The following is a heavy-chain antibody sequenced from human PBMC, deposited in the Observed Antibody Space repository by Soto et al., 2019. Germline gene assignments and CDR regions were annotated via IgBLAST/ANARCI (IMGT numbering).Heavy chain of an antibody. Sequence: SETLSLTCAVSGGSISGSYYYWGWLRQSPGKGPEWIGSVFYTGFTSYNPSLESRVSVSVDTSKNQFSLKVSGVSAADTAVYYCARDMHAGFTHYFDPWGQGTLVTVSS. CDR1: GGSISGSYYY. D-gene: IGHD1-26*01. CDR2: VFYTGFT. CDR3: ARDMHAGFTHYFDP. V-gene: IGHV4-39*07. J-gene: IGHJ5*02.